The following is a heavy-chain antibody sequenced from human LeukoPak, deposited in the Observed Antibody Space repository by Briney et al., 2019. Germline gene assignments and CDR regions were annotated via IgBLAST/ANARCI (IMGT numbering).Heavy chain of an antibody. CDR3: ARYTYCSSTSCYRKEFDY. CDR1: GGSISSGDYY. J-gene: IGHJ4*02. V-gene: IGHV4-30-4*01. CDR2: IYYSGST. D-gene: IGHD2-2*02. Sequence: PSETLSLTCTVSGGSISSGDYYWSWIRQPPGKGLEWIGYIYYSGSTYYNPSLKSRVTISVDTSKNQFSLKLSSVTAADTAVYYCARYTYCSSTSCYRKEFDYWDQGTLVTVSS.